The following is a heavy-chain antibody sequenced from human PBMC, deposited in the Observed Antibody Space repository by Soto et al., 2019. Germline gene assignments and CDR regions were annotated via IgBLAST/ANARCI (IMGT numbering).Heavy chain of an antibody. J-gene: IGHJ6*03. Sequence: PGGSLRLSCAASGFTFSSYSMNWVRQAPGKGLEWVSSISSSSSYIYYADSVKGRFTISRDNAKNSLYLQMNSLRAEDTAVCYCARDSPPDDSSSFRFYCYYMDVWGKGTTVTVSS. D-gene: IGHD6-6*01. CDR2: ISSSSSYI. V-gene: IGHV3-21*01. CDR1: GFTFSSYS. CDR3: ARDSPPDDSSSFRFYCYYMDV.